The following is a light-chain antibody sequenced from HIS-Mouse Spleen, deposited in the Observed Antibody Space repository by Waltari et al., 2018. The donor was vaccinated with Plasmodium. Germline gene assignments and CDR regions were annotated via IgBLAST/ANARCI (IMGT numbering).Light chain of an antibody. CDR3: QQYNNWSFT. CDR2: GAS. CDR1: QRVSSN. V-gene: IGKV3-15*01. J-gene: IGKJ3*01. Sequence: EIVMTQSPATLSVSPGERATLSCRASQRVSSNLAWYQQKPGQASRRLIYGASTRATGIPARFSGSESGTEFTLTISSLQSEDFSVYYCQQYNNWSFTFGPGTKVDIK.